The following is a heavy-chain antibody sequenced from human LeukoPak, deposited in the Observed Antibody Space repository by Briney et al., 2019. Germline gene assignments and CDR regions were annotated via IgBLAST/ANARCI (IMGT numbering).Heavy chain of an antibody. V-gene: IGHV3-30-3*01. CDR1: GFTFSSYA. D-gene: IGHD6-19*01. CDR3: AREPDGIAVAGFDY. J-gene: IGHJ4*02. Sequence: PGGSLRLSCAASGFTFSSYAMHWVRQAPGKGLEWVAVISYDGSNKYYADSVKGRFTISRDNSKNTLYLQMNSLRAEDTAVYYCAREPDGIAVAGFDYWGQGTLVTVSS. CDR2: ISYDGSNK.